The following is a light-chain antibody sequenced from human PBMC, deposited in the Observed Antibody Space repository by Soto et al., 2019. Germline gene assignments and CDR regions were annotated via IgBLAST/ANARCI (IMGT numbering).Light chain of an antibody. CDR1: QSIASW. Sequence: DLQMTQSPSSVSASVGDGVTITCRASQSIASWLTWYQQKPGQAPKVLIYAASRLQSGVPSRFSGSESGTTFTLTITNLQPEDFATYYCQQASSFPLTFGGGTKVEIK. V-gene: IGKV1-12*01. CDR2: AAS. J-gene: IGKJ4*01. CDR3: QQASSFPLT.